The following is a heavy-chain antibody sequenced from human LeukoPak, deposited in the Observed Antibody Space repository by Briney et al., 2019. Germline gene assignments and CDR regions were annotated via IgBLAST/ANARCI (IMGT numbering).Heavy chain of an antibody. CDR1: GYTFTSNY. D-gene: IGHD6-25*01. J-gene: IGHJ6*03. CDR3: ARDRLENYYYMDV. V-gene: IGHV1-46*01. CDR2: ISPSGGST. Sequence: ASVKVSCKAFGYTFTSNYMHWVRQAPGQGPEWMGVISPSGGSTTYAQKFQGRVTMTRDMSTSTVYMELSSLRSEDTAVYYCARDRLENYYYMDVWGKGTTVTVSS.